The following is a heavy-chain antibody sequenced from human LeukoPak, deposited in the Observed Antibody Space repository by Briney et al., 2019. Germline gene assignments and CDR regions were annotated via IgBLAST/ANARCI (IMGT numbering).Heavy chain of an antibody. Sequence: ASVKVSCKTSGYLFISYGINWVRQAPGQGLEWMGWISAYNGNTNYAQKLQGRVTMTTDTSTSTAYMELRSLRSDDTAVYYCARYRGRDGYNCWYFDLWGRGTLVTVSS. CDR3: ARYRGRDGYNCWYFDL. V-gene: IGHV1-18*01. CDR2: ISAYNGNT. D-gene: IGHD5-24*01. J-gene: IGHJ2*01. CDR1: GYLFISYG.